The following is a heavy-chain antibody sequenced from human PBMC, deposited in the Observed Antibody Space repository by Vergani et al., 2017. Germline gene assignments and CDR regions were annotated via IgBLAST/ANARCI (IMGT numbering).Heavy chain of an antibody. J-gene: IGHJ4*03. Sequence: EVQLVESGGGLVPPGRSLRLSCAASGFSFGDYAMTWVRQAPGKGLEWVAFIRNKAYGGTTEYAASVKGRFTISRDDSKRLAYLQLSGLKTEDTAVYFCRRGRVYIFGYSDYWGQGTLVTVSS. D-gene: IGHD3-3*02. V-gene: IGHV3-49*04. CDR3: RRGRVYIFGYSDY. CDR1: GFSFGDYA. CDR2: IRNKAYGGTT.